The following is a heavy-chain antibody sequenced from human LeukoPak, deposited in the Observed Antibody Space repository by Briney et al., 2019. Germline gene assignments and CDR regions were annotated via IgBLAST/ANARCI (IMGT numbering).Heavy chain of an antibody. CDR3: AREASSGWTRIDY. Sequence: PSETLSLTCTVSGGSINSHYWSWIRQPPGKGLEWIGYIYYSGSTNYNPSLKSRVTISVDTSKNQFSLKLSSVTAADTAVYYCAREASSGWTRIDYWGQGTLVTVSS. CDR2: IYYSGST. D-gene: IGHD6-19*01. CDR1: GGSINSHY. V-gene: IGHV4-59*11. J-gene: IGHJ4*02.